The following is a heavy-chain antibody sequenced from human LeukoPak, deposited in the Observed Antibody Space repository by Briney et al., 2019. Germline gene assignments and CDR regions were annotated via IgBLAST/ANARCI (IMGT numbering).Heavy chain of an antibody. CDR1: GFTVSSDY. CDR3: ARAPGTTLYYGGLDV. V-gene: IGHV3-66*01. J-gene: IGHJ6*02. Sequence: PGGSLRLSCAASGFTVSSDYMTWVRQAPGKGLEWVSVIYSDGSTYYADSVKGRFTISRDNSKNTLYLQMNSLRVEDTAVFYCARAPGTTLYYGGLDVWGQGTTVTVSS. CDR2: IYSDGST. D-gene: IGHD1-14*01.